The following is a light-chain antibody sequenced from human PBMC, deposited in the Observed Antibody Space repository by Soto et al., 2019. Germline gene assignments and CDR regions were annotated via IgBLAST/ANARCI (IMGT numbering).Light chain of an antibody. V-gene: IGKV3D-20*02. Sequence: EIVWTQSPRTLSVSPGASATLSCRSSQSVSSSYLAWYQQKPGQAPRLLIYGASSRATGIPDRFSGSGSGTDFTLTISSLEPEDSAVYYCHQRQSWPRTFGQGTKVDIK. J-gene: IGKJ1*01. CDR2: GAS. CDR3: HQRQSWPRT. CDR1: QSVSSSY.